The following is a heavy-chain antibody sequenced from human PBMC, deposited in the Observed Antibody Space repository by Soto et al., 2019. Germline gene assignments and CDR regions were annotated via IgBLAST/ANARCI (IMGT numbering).Heavy chain of an antibody. V-gene: IGHV3-23*01. CDR2: ISGSGGRT. Sequence: EVLLLESGGGLVQPGGSLRLSCAASGFTFSSYAMSWVRQAPGKGLEWVSAISGSGGRTYYADSVKGRFTIARDNSKNTLYLQMNSLRADDTAVYYCAYSSTPFDSWGPGTLVIVSS. CDR1: GFTFSSYA. J-gene: IGHJ4*02. CDR3: AYSSTPFDS. D-gene: IGHD6-13*01.